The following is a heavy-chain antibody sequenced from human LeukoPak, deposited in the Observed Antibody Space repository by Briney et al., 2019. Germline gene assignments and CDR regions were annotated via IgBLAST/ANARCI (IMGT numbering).Heavy chain of an antibody. V-gene: IGHV4-34*01. Sequence: SETLSLTCAVYGGSFSGYYWSWIRQPPGKGLEWIGEINHSGSTNYNPSLKSRVTISVDTSKNQFSLKLSSVTAADTAVYYCARCAGHYDSSGPQAYYMDVWGKGTTVTVSS. J-gene: IGHJ6*03. CDR1: GGSFSGYY. D-gene: IGHD3-22*01. CDR3: ARCAGHYDSSGPQAYYMDV. CDR2: INHSGST.